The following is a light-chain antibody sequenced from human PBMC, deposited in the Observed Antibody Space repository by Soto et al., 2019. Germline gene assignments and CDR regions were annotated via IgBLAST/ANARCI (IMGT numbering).Light chain of an antibody. V-gene: IGKV3-11*01. CDR3: HQRYSWPLT. Sequence: EIVLTQSPATLSLSPGERATLSCRASQSVSSYLAWYQQKPGQAPRLLIYDASNRATGIPARFSGSGSGTDFTLTISSLEPEDFAVYYCHQRYSWPLTFGGGTNVDIK. CDR2: DAS. J-gene: IGKJ4*01. CDR1: QSVSSY.